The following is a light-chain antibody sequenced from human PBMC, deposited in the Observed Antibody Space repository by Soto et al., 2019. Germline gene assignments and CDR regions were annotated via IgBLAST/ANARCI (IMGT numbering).Light chain of an antibody. J-gene: IGKJ4*01. CDR1: QSISNY. Sequence: DIQMTQSPSSLSASVGDRVTITCRASQSISNYVNWYQQRLGKAPNLLIYAASSLQSGVPSRFSGSGSGRDFTLTISSLHPEDFATYYCKQSYHPHPLTFGGGTKVEI. V-gene: IGKV1-39*01. CDR3: KQSYHPHPLT. CDR2: AAS.